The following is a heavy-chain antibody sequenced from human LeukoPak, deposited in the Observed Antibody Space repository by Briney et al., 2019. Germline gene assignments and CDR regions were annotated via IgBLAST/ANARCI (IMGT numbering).Heavy chain of an antibody. J-gene: IGHJ6*02. V-gene: IGHV3-23*01. Sequence: GGSLRLSCAASGFTFSSYSMNWVRQAPGKGLECVSAISGSGGSTYYADSVKGRFTIFRDNSKNTLYLQMNSLRVEDTAVYYCAKDGEWVPGYYYGMDVWGQGTTVTVSS. D-gene: IGHD1-26*01. CDR2: ISGSGGST. CDR1: GFTFSSYS. CDR3: AKDGEWVPGYYYGMDV.